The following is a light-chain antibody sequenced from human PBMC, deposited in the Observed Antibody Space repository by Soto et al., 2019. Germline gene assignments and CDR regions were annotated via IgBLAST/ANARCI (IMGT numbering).Light chain of an antibody. CDR3: QQRSNWPSLT. V-gene: IGKV3-11*01. CDR1: QSVSSY. J-gene: IGKJ4*01. Sequence: EIVLTQSPATLSLSPGERATLSCRASQSVSSYLAWYQQKPGQAPRLLIYDASNRATGIPVRFSGSGSGTDFTLTISSLEPEDVAVYYCQQRSNWPSLTLGGGTKVDIK. CDR2: DAS.